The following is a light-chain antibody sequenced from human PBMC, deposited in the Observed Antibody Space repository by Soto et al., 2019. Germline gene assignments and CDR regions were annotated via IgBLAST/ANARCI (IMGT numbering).Light chain of an antibody. J-gene: IGKJ4*01. CDR2: SAS. Sequence: EIVMTQSPATLSVSPGERVTVSCRASQSVGTNLAWYQHKPGQAPRLLIHSASTTATGVPDRFSGSGSGTEFTLTISSLQSEDFVVYFCQQYNDWPPLTFGGGTKVEIK. CDR1: QSVGTN. V-gene: IGKV3-15*01. CDR3: QQYNDWPPLT.